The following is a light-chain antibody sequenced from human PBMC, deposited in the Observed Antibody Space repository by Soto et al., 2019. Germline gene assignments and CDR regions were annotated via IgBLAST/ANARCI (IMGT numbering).Light chain of an antibody. CDR2: EVS. J-gene: IGLJ1*01. V-gene: IGLV2-14*01. Sequence: QSVLTQPASVSGSPGQSITISCTGTSSDVGGYNYVSWYQQHPGKVPKLMIYEVSNRPSGVVNRFSGSKSGNTASLTISGLQAEDESDYYCSSFTSSSPHVCGTGTKVPVL. CDR1: SSDVGGYNY. CDR3: SSFTSSSPHV.